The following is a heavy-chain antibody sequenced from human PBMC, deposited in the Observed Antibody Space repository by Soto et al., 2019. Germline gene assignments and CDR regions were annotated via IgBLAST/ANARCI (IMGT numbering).Heavy chain of an antibody. CDR1: GFTFSDHY. CDR3: ARDRVTIFGVVVYFDY. J-gene: IGHJ4*02. CDR2: TRNKANSYTT. Sequence: EVQLVESGGGLVQPGGSLRLSCAASGFTFSDHYMDWVRQAPGKGLEWVGRTRNKANSYTTEYAASVKGRFTISRDDSKNSLYLQMNSLKTENTAVYYCARDRVTIFGVVVYFDYWGQGTLVTVSS. D-gene: IGHD3-3*01. V-gene: IGHV3-72*01.